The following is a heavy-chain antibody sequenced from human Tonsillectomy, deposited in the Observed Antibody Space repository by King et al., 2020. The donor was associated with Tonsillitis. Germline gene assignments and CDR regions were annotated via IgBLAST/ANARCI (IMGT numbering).Heavy chain of an antibody. CDR2: MNGDGRTI. D-gene: IGHD2-21*02. V-gene: IGHV3-74*01. CDR3: VRDACCGGDCYPVTTIHDALDF. J-gene: IGHJ3*01. CDR1: GFTFSKNL. Sequence: VQLVESGGGLVQPGGSLRLSCAASGFTFSKNLMHWVRQAPGKGLVWVAGMNGDGRTITYADSVKGRFTISRDNAKNTLYLQMNSLRTEDTAVYYCVRDACCGGDCYPVTTIHDALDFWRQGTRVTVPS.